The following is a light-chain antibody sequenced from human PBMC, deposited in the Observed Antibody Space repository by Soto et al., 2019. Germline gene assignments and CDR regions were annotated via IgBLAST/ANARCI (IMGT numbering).Light chain of an antibody. CDR3: AGWDGSLKGFV. Sequence: GSASNIGRDPVNWYQQVPGTAPKLLIYENNHRPSGVPDRFSGSKSGTSASLVISGLQSEDEAEYFCAGWDGSLKGFVFGTGTKVTVL. V-gene: IGLV1-44*01. CDR2: ENN. J-gene: IGLJ1*01. CDR1: ASNIGRDP.